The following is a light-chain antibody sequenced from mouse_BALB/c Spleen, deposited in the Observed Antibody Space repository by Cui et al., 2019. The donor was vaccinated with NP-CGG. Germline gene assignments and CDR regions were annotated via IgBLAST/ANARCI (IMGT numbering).Light chain of an antibody. V-gene: IGLV1*01. CDR2: GTN. J-gene: IGLJ1*01. CDR3: VLWYSNHWV. Sequence: QDAVTKESALTTSPGETVTLTCRSSTGAVTTNNYANWVQEKPDHLFTGLIGGTNNRAPGVPARFSGSLIGDKAALTITGAQTEDEAIYFCVLWYSNHWVFGGGTKLTVL. CDR1: TGAVTTNNY.